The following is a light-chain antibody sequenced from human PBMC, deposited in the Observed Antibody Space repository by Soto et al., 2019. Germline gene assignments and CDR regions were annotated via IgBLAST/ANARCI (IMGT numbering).Light chain of an antibody. CDR1: SSDVGGYNY. V-gene: IGLV2-14*01. Sequence: QSALTQPASVSGSPGQSITISCTGTSSDVGGYNYVSWYQQHPGKAPKHMIYDVSNRPSGVSNRFSGSKSGNTASLTISGLQAEDEADYYCSSYTSSILFGGGTKLTVL. CDR2: DVS. J-gene: IGLJ2*01. CDR3: SSYTSSIL.